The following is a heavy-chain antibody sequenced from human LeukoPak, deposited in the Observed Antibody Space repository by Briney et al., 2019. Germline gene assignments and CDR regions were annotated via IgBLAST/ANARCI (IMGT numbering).Heavy chain of an antibody. CDR2: ISGSGGST. CDR3: ARDPLDISRWANAFDI. Sequence: PPGGSLRLSCTASGFTFSSYGMSWVRQAPGKGLDWVSAISGSGGSTYYADSVKGRFTISRDNSKNTLHLQMNGLRAEDTAVYYCARDPLDISRWANAFDIWGQGTTVIVSS. V-gene: IGHV3-23*01. J-gene: IGHJ3*02. CDR1: GFTFSSYG. D-gene: IGHD5-12*01.